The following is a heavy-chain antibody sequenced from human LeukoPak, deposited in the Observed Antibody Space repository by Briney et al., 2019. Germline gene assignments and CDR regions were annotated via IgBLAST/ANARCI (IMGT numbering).Heavy chain of an antibody. J-gene: IGHJ4*02. D-gene: IGHD2/OR15-2a*01. CDR3: VPHGVNSINY. V-gene: IGHV3-74*01. CDR2: INGDGTST. Sequence: GGSLRLSCAASGFTFSSYWMHWVRQGPGKGLVWVSRINGDGTSTSYADSVKGRFTISRDNAKNTLHLQMNSLRAEDTAVYYCVPHGVNSINYWGQGTLVTVSS. CDR1: GFTFSSYW.